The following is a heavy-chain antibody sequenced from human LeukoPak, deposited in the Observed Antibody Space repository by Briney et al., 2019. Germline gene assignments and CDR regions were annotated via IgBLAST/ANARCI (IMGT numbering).Heavy chain of an antibody. Sequence: PSETLSLTCTVSGVSISSYYWAWIRQPPGKGLEWIGSIYYSGSTYYNPSLKSRVTISVETSKNKFSLKVSSVTAADTAVYYCARQTWIELWHFDYWGQGALVTVSS. V-gene: IGHV4-39*01. CDR2: IYYSGST. CDR1: GVSISSYY. CDR3: ARQTWIELWHFDY. D-gene: IGHD5-18*01. J-gene: IGHJ4*02.